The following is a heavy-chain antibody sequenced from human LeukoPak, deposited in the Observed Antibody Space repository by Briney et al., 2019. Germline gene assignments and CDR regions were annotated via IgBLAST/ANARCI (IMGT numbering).Heavy chain of an antibody. CDR2: ISSSSSYI. CDR3: ARAVAKWELPGY. Sequence: GGSLRLSCAASGFTFSSYSMNWVRQAPGKGLEWVSSISSSSSYIYYADSVKGRFTISRDNAKNSLYLQMNSLRAEDAAVYYCARAVAKWELPGYWGQGTLVTVSS. D-gene: IGHD1-26*01. J-gene: IGHJ4*02. V-gene: IGHV3-21*01. CDR1: GFTFSSYS.